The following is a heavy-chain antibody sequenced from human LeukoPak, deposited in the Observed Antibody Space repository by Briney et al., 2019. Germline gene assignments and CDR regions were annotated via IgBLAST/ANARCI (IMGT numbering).Heavy chain of an antibody. D-gene: IGHD3-3*01. CDR2: IKQDGSQE. Sequence: PGGSLRLSCAASRFTLSTYWMSWVRQAPGKGLEWVAHIKQDGSQEYYVDSVKGRFTISRDSAKNSLYLQMNSLRAEDTAVYYCARGVPYDSCSGPHYSDYWGQGTLVTVSS. J-gene: IGHJ4*02. CDR3: ARGVPYDSCSGPHYSDY. CDR1: RFTLSTYW. V-gene: IGHV3-7*01.